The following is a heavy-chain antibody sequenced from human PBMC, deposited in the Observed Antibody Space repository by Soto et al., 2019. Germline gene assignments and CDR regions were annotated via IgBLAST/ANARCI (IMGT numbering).Heavy chain of an antibody. V-gene: IGHV3-74*01. J-gene: IGHJ6*02. CDR2: INSDGSST. CDR3: ARGGYGRRYYSYGMDV. D-gene: IGHD5-12*01. CDR1: GFSFSSYW. Sequence: GGSLRPFCAASGFSFSSYWMRLVRQAPGEGLVWVSRINSDGSSTSYADSVKGRFTISRDNAKNTLYLQMNSLRAEDTAVYYCARGGYGRRYYSYGMDVWGQGTTVTVSS.